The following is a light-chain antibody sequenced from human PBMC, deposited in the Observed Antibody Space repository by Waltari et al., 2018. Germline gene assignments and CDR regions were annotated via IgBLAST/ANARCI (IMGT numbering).Light chain of an antibody. J-gene: IGKJ2*01. CDR3: QQYDDFPPYT. Sequence: DIQMTQSPSSLSASVGDRVTISCPATRDISNFLNWYQQKSGKAPKLLIYDASNLEIGVPSRCSGRVSGTHCTCTIISLQPEDVATYYCQQYDDFPPYTFGQGTKVEIK. V-gene: IGKV1-33*01. CDR1: RDISNF. CDR2: DAS.